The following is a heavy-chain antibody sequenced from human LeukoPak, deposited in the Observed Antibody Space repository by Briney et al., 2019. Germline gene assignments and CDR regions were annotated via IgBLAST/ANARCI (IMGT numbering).Heavy chain of an antibody. J-gene: IGHJ4*02. V-gene: IGHV3-23*01. CDR3: AKGGMAGAFNFDY. Sequence: PGGSLRLSCAASGFSFSSYAMSWVRQAPGKGLEWVSAIGSSGAGTYYADSVKGRFTISRDNSKNTLYLQMNSLRAEDTAVYYCAKGGMAGAFNFDYWGQGTLVTVSS. CDR2: IGSSGAGT. CDR1: GFSFSSYA. D-gene: IGHD6-19*01.